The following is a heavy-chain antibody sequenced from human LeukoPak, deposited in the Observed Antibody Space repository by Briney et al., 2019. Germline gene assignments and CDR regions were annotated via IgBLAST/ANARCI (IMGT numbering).Heavy chain of an antibody. J-gene: IGHJ4*02. D-gene: IGHD3-22*01. Sequence: PGGSLRLSCATSGFTFGSYAMSWVRQAPGKGLEWVSSISGRGANTHYADSVKGRFTISGDYSKNTLNLQMNSLRAEDTAVYYCAKSGRVFDTSGYYWFPNWGQGILVTVSS. V-gene: IGHV3-23*01. CDR3: AKSGRVFDTSGYYWFPN. CDR2: ISGRGANT. CDR1: GFTFGSYA.